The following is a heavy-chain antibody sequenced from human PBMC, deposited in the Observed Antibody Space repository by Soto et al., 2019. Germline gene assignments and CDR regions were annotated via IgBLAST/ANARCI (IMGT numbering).Heavy chain of an antibody. J-gene: IGHJ4*02. Sequence: SETLSLTCTVSGGSISSYYWSWIRQPPGKGLEWIGYIYYSGSTNYNPSLKSRVTISVDTSKNQFSLKLSSVTAADTAVYYCARGVFYYDSSGPNDYWGQGTMVTVSS. V-gene: IGHV4-59*08. D-gene: IGHD3-22*01. CDR3: ARGVFYYDSSGPNDY. CDR1: GGSISSYY. CDR2: IYYSGST.